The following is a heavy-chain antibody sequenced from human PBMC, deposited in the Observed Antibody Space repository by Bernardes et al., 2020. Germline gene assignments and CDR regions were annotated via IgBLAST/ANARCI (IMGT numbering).Heavy chain of an antibody. Sequence: GGSLRLSCAASGFTFSSYWMHWVRQAPGKGLEWVSAISGSGAGTYYADSVKGRFTISRDNSKSTLYLQMNSLRAEDTAIYYCAKVSGGYPSPFDSWGQGTLVTVPS. CDR2: ISGSGAGT. CDR1: GFTFSSYW. V-gene: IGHV3-23*01. D-gene: IGHD3-22*01. J-gene: IGHJ4*02. CDR3: AKVSGGYPSPFDS.